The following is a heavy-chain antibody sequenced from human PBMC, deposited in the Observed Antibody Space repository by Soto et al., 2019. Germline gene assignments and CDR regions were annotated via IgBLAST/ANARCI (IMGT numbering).Heavy chain of an antibody. CDR2: IYYSGST. Sequence: QVQLQESGPGLVKPSQTLSLTCTVSGGSISSGGYYWSWIRQHPGKGLEWIGYIYYSGSTYYNPSLKSRVTISVDTSKNQFSRKLSSVTAADTAVYYCARARRFGDLWGSYRPARAFDIWGQGTMVTVSS. CDR3: ARARRFGDLWGSYRPARAFDI. CDR1: GGSISSGGYY. D-gene: IGHD3-16*02. V-gene: IGHV4-31*03. J-gene: IGHJ3*02.